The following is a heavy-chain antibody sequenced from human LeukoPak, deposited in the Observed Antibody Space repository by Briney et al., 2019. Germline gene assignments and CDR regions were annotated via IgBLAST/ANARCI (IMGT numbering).Heavy chain of an antibody. CDR1: GYSFTSFTSYW. V-gene: IGHV5-10-1*01. CDR3: SRLNRARSGFNADI. CDR2: IDPSDSYT. J-gene: IGHJ3*02. D-gene: IGHD6-19*01. Sequence: GESLRISCKGSGYSFTSFTSYWMTWVRQMPGKGLEWMGRIDPSDSYTNYSPSFQGHVTISADKSISTAYLQWSSLKASDTAMYYCSRLNRARSGFNADIWGQGTMVTVSS.